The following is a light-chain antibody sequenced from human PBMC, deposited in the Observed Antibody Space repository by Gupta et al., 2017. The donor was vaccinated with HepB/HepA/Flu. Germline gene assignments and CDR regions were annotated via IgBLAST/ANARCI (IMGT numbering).Light chain of an antibody. Sequence: QSALTQPSSVSGSPGQSITISCTRTSSDVGSHNLVSWYQQHPGKAPKLMIYEVTKRPSGVSNRFSGSKSGNTASLTISGLQAEDEADYYCCSYGGSSTYVVFGGGTKLTVL. CDR1: SSDVGSHNL. CDR2: EVT. V-gene: IGLV2-23*02. J-gene: IGLJ2*01. CDR3: CSYGGSSTYVV.